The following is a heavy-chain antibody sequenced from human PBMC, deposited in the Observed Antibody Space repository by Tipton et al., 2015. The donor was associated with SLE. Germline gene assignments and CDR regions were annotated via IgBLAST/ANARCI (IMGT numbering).Heavy chain of an antibody. D-gene: IGHD3-22*01. CDR3: ARARGDNSGYYFISH. CDR1: GFTFSNYA. CDR2: ITASGGGT. V-gene: IGHV3-23*01. J-gene: IGHJ1*01. Sequence: SLRLSCAASGFTFSNYAMSWVRQAPGKGLEWLSGITASGGGTFYADSVRGRFTISRDNSKKTLYLQMNSLRPEDTAVYYCARARGDNSGYYFISHWGQGTLVTVSS.